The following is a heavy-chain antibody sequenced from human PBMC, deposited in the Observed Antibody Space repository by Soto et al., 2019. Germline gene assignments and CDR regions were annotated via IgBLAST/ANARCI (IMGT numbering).Heavy chain of an antibody. CDR3: AKLAGFIAATIPSPNFDY. CDR1: GFTFSSYA. J-gene: IGHJ4*02. V-gene: IGHV3-23*01. Sequence: EVQLLESGGGLVQPGGSLRLSCAASGFTFSSYAMSWVRQAPGKGLEWVSAISGSGGSTYYADSVKGRFTISRDNSKNTLYLQMNSLRAEDTAVYYCAKLAGFIAATIPSPNFDYWGQGTLVTVSS. CDR2: ISGSGGST. D-gene: IGHD5-12*01.